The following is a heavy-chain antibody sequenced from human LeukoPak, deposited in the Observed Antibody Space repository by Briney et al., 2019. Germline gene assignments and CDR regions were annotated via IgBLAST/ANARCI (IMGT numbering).Heavy chain of an antibody. CDR2: IYTSGSI. D-gene: IGHD2-15*01. CDR3: ARALGYCSGGSCYQPDY. V-gene: IGHV4-61*02. J-gene: IGHJ4*02. Sequence: SETLSLTCTVSGGSISRGAYYWSWIRQPAGKGLEWIGRIYTSGSINYNPSLGSRVTISIDTSKNQFSLKLTSVTAADTAVYYCARALGYCSGGSCYQPDYWGQGILVTVSS. CDR1: GGSISRGAYY.